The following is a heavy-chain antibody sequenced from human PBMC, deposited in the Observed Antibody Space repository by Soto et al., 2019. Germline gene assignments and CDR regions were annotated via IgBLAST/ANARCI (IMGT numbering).Heavy chain of an antibody. J-gene: IGHJ6*02. Sequence: QVQLQESGPGLVKPSETLPLTCTVSGGSISSYYWSWIRQPPGKGLEWIGYIYYSGSTNYNPSLKSRVTISVDTSKNQFSLKLSSVTAADTAVYYCARADYDFWSGYYPGPYYYYYGMDVWGQGTTVTVSS. CDR3: ARADYDFWSGYYPGPYYYYYGMDV. D-gene: IGHD3-3*01. CDR1: GGSISSYY. V-gene: IGHV4-59*01. CDR2: IYYSGST.